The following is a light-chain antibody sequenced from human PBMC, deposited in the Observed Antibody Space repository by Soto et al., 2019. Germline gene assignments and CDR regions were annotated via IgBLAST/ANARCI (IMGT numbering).Light chain of an antibody. Sequence: QSVLTQSPSVSAAPGQKVTISCSGSSSNIGDNYVSWYQQLPGTAPKLLIYDNNKRPSGIPDRFSGSKSGTSGTLDITGLQTGDEADYYCATWDASLPGEVFGGGTKVT. CDR3: ATWDASLPGEV. CDR2: DNN. V-gene: IGLV1-51*01. CDR1: SSNIGDNY. J-gene: IGLJ2*01.